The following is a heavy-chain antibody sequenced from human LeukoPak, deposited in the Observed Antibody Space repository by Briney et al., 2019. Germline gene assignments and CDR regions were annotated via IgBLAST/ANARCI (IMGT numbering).Heavy chain of an antibody. CDR3: ARAGAVAVMRALDY. CDR2: ISTSSSYI. CDR1: GFTFSSYS. V-gene: IGHV3-21*01. Sequence: GGSLRLSCAASGFTFSSYSMNWVRQAPGKGLEWVSSISTSSSYIHYADSVKGRFTISRDNAKNSLYLQMNSLRAEDTAVYYCARAGAVAVMRALDYWGQGTLVTVSS. J-gene: IGHJ4*02. D-gene: IGHD6-19*01.